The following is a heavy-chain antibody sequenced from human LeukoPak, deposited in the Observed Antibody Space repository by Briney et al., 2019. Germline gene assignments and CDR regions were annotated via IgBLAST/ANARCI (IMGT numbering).Heavy chain of an antibody. CDR1: GFTFSSYS. CDR2: ISSSSSYI. V-gene: IGHV3-21*01. J-gene: IGHJ6*03. CDR3: ARDGGGSGSRYYYYYYMDV. Sequence: GGSLRLSCAASGFTFSSYSMNWVRQAPGKGLEWVSSISSSSSYIYYADSVKGRFTISRDNAKNSLYLQMNSLRAEDTAVYYCARDGGGSGSRYYYYYYMDVWGKGTTVTISS. D-gene: IGHD3-10*01.